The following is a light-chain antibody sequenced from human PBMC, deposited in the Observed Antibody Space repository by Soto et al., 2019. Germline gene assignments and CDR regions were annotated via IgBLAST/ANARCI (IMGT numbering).Light chain of an antibody. J-gene: IGLJ2*01. Sequence: QSVLTQPPSASGTPGQRVTISCSGSSSNIGSNTVNWYQQLPGTAPKLLIYSNNQRPSGVSDRFSGSKSDMSASLAISGLQSEDEADYYCTGWDDRLNGPVFGGGTKLTVL. CDR3: TGWDDRLNGPV. CDR2: SNN. CDR1: SSNIGSNT. V-gene: IGLV1-44*01.